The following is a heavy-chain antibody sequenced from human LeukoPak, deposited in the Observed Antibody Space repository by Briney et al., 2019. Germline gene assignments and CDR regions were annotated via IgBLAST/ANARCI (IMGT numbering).Heavy chain of an antibody. CDR3: ARDGELRYFDWLKNYYYGMDV. V-gene: IGHV1-69*13. D-gene: IGHD3-9*01. CDR1: GGTFSSYA. J-gene: IGHJ6*04. Sequence: ASVKVSCKASGGTFSSYAISWVRQAPGQGLEWMGGIIPIFGTANYAQKFQGRVTITADESTSTAHMELSSLRSEDTAVYYCARDGELRYFDWLKNYYYGMDVWGKGTTVTVSS. CDR2: IIPIFGTA.